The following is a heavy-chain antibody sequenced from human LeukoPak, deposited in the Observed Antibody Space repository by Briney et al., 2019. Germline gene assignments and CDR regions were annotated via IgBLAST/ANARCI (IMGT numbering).Heavy chain of an antibody. V-gene: IGHV4-39*07. D-gene: IGHD3-22*01. CDR2: IYYSGST. Sequence: SETLSLTCTVSGGSISSSSYYWGWIRQPPGKGLEWIGSIYYSGSTYYNPSLKSRVTISVDTSKNQFSLKLSSVTAADTAVYYCARDRFTMIKREPPIYYYYGMDVWGQGTTVTVSS. CDR1: GGSISSSSYY. J-gene: IGHJ6*02. CDR3: ARDRFTMIKREPPIYYYYGMDV.